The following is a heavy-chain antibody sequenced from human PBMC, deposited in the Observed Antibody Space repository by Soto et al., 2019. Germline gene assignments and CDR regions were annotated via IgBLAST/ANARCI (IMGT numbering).Heavy chain of an antibody. D-gene: IGHD1-26*01. CDR3: ARDPVGATTWFDP. Sequence: ASVKVSCKASGYTFTSYGISWVRQAPGQGLEWMGWISAYNGNTNYAQKLQGRVTMTTDTSTSTAYMELSSLRSEDTAVYYCARDPVGATTWFDPWGQGTLVTVSS. J-gene: IGHJ5*02. CDR1: GYTFTSYG. V-gene: IGHV1-18*01. CDR2: ISAYNGNT.